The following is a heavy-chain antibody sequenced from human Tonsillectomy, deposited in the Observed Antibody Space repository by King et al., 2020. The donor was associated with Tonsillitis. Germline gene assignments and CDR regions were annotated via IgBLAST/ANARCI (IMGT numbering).Heavy chain of an antibody. J-gene: IGHJ4*02. CDR3: AKDSPASFARSFDY. V-gene: IGHV3-23*04. D-gene: IGHD2-15*01. CDR1: GFTFSSYA. CDR2: ISGGVGSS. Sequence: VQLVESGGGLVQPGGSLRLSCAASGFTFSSYAMSWVRQAPGKGLEWVSAISGGVGSSYYADSVKGRFTISRDNSKNTLYVQMNSLRAEDTAVYYCAKDSPASFARSFDYWGQGTLVTVSS.